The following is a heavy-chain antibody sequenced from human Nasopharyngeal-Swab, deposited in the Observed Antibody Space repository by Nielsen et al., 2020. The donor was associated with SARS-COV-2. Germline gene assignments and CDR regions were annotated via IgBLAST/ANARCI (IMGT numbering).Heavy chain of an antibody. V-gene: IGHV3-43*01. CDR1: GFTFDDYT. CDR2: ISWDGGST. Sequence: GGSLRLSCAASGFTFDDYTMHWVRQAPGKGLEWVSLISWDGGSTYYADSVKGRFTISRDNSKTSLYLQMNSLRTEDTALYYCAKDMPWGTAMADGFDIWGQGTMVTVSS. CDR3: AKDMPWGTAMADGFDI. D-gene: IGHD5-18*01. J-gene: IGHJ3*02.